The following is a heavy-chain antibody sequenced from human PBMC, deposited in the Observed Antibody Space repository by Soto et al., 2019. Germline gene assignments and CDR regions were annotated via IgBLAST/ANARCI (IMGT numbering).Heavy chain of an antibody. CDR3: ARLASGSNWFDP. J-gene: IGHJ5*02. Sequence: TGTVSVSSISISSYYWGWIRQPPWKGLEWIGSIYYSGSTYYNPSLKSRVTISVDTSKNQFSLKLSSVTAADTAVYYCARLASGSNWFDPWGQGTLVTVSS. V-gene: IGHV4-39*01. CDR2: IYYSGST. D-gene: IGHD1-26*01. CDR1: VSSISISSYY.